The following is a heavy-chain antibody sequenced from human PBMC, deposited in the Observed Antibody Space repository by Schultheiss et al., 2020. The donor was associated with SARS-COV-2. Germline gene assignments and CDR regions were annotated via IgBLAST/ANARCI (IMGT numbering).Heavy chain of an antibody. D-gene: IGHD3-22*01. CDR3: AIGDYYDSSGYYYVGYYYGMDV. CDR2: IIPIIGIA. V-gene: IGHV1-69*10. J-gene: IGHJ6*02. Sequence: SVKVSCKSSGGIFSSYAISWVRQAPGQGLEWMGGIIPIIGIANYAQKFQGRVTITADKSTTTAYMELSSLRSEDTAVYYCAIGDYYDSSGYYYVGYYYGMDVWGQGTTVTVSS. CDR1: GGIFSSYA.